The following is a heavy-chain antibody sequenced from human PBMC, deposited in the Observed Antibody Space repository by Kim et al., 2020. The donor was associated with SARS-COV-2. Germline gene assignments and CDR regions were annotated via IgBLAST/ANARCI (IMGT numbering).Heavy chain of an antibody. CDR3: ARAVSEYYGSGSYSNWFDP. J-gene: IGHJ5*02. V-gene: IGHV3-13*01. CDR1: GFTFSSYD. Sequence: GWSLRLSCAASGFTFSSYDMHWVRQATGKGLEWVSAIGTAGDTYYPGSVKGRFTISRENAKNSLYLQMNSLRAGDTAVYYCARAVSEYYGSGSYSNWFDPWGQGTLVPVSS. CDR2: IGTAGDT. D-gene: IGHD3-10*01.